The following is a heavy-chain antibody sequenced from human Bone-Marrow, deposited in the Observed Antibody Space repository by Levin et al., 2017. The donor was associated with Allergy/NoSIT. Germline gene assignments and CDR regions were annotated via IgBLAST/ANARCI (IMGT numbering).Heavy chain of an antibody. CDR3: ARETYYYDSSAWDY. J-gene: IGHJ4*02. Sequence: GGSLRLSCAASGFTFSSYAMHWVRQAPGKGLEWVAVISYDGSNKYYADSVKGRFTISRDNSKNTLYLQMNSLRAEDTAVYYCARETYYYDSSAWDYWGQGTLVTVSS. CDR1: GFTFSSYA. D-gene: IGHD3-22*01. V-gene: IGHV3-30*04. CDR2: ISYDGSNK.